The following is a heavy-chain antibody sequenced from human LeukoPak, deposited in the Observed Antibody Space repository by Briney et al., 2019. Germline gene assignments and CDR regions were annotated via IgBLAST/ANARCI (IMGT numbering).Heavy chain of an antibody. J-gene: IGHJ4*02. V-gene: IGHV1-3*01. CDR1: GYTFSDYA. CDR2: IDAGNGDT. D-gene: IGHD6-25*01. CDR3: ARDGIAAPLDY. Sequence: ASVKVSCKASGYTFSDYAMHWVRQAPGQRFEWMGWIDAGNGDTRYSQKFQGRVTMTRDTSTSTVYMELSSLRSEDTAVYYCARDGIAAPLDYWGQGTLVTVSS.